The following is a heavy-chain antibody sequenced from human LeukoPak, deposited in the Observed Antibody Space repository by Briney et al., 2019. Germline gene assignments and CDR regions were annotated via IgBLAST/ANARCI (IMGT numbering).Heavy chain of an antibody. J-gene: IGHJ6*02. CDR1: GGSISSRDSY. V-gene: IGHV4-31*03. CDR3: TLTLVREVIPFSYGMDV. D-gene: IGHD3-10*01. Sequence: SQTLSLTCTVSGGSISSRDSYWSWIRLLPGKGLEWIGYIYYSDNTYYNPSLESRVTISMDTSKNQFSLRLSSVTAADTAVYYCTLTLVREVIPFSYGMDVWGQGTTVTVSS. CDR2: IYYSDNT.